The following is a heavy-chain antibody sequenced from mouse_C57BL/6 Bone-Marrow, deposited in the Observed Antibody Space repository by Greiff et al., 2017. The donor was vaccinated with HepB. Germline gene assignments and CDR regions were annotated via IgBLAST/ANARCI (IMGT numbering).Heavy chain of an antibody. CDR1: GFTFSDYG. V-gene: IGHV5-17*01. J-gene: IGHJ3*01. CDR3: ARRHYSNPAWFAY. D-gene: IGHD2-5*01. CDR2: ISSGSSTI. Sequence: EVKLQESGGGLVKPGGSLKLSCAASGFTFSDYGMHWVRQAPEKGLEWVAYISSGSSTIYYADTVKGRFTISRDNAKNTLFLQMTSLRSEDTAMYYCARRHYSNPAWFAYWGQGTLVTVSA.